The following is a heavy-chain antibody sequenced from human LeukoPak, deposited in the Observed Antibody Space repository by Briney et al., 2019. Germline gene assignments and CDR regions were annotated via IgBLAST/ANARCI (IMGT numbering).Heavy chain of an antibody. J-gene: IGHJ4*02. CDR3: AKAIDVDASYYFDY. CDR2: ISFNSVNI. V-gene: IGHV3-9*01. D-gene: IGHD5-12*01. Sequence: GGSLRLSCAASGFTFGDYAMHWVRQAPGKGLEWVSGISFNSVNIGYADSVRGRFTISRDNAKNSLYLQMNSLRPEDTAFYYCAKAIDVDASYYFDYWGQGTLVTVSS. CDR1: GFTFGDYA.